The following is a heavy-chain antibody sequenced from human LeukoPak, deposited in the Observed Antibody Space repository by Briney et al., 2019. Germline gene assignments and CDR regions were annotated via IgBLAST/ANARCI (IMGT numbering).Heavy chain of an antibody. CDR2: IYYSGST. CDR3: ARALAPGNSYYYYYYTDV. D-gene: IGHD6-13*01. V-gene: IGHV4-59*01. CDR1: GGSISSYY. J-gene: IGHJ6*03. Sequence: SETLSLTCTVSGGSISSYYWSWIRQPPGKGLEWIGYIYYSGSTNYNPSLTSRVTISVDPSKSQFSPKLRSVTAADTALYYWARALAPGNSYYYYYYTDVWGKGTTVTVSS.